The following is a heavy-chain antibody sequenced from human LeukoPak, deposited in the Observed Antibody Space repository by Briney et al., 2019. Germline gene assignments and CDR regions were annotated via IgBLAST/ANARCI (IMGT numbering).Heavy chain of an antibody. D-gene: IGHD3-10*01. J-gene: IGHJ4*02. Sequence: PSETLSLTCAVYGGSFSGYYWSWIRQPPGKGLEWIGEINHSGSTNYNPSLKSRVTISVDTSKNQFSLKLSSVTAADTAVYYCAGRMVRGVIGYWGQGTLVTVSS. V-gene: IGHV4-34*01. CDR2: INHSGST. CDR3: AGRMVRGVIGY. CDR1: GGSFSGYY.